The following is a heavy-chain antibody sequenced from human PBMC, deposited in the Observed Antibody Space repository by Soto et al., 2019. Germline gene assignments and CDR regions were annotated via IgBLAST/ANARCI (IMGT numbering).Heavy chain of an antibody. V-gene: IGHV2-5*02. Sequence: QITLKESGPTLVKPTQTLTLTCTFSGFSLSTSGVGVGWIRQPPGKALEWLALIYWDDEKRYSPSLKSRLTITKDTSKNQVVLTMTNMDPVDTATYYCAHMRLRGKYYDFWSGYFDWFDPWGQGTLVTVSS. CDR2: IYWDDEK. D-gene: IGHD3-3*01. CDR1: GFSLSTSGVG. J-gene: IGHJ5*02. CDR3: AHMRLRGKYYDFWSGYFDWFDP.